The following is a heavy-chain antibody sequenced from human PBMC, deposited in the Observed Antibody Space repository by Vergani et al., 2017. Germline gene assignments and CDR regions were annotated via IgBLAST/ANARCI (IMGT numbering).Heavy chain of an antibody. CDR2: IYSGGST. J-gene: IGHJ4*02. CDR3: ARVPINDFLFYC. Sequence: EVQLVETGGGLIQPGGSLRLSCAASGFTVSSNYMSWVRQAPGKGLEWVSVIYSGGSTYYADSVKGRFTISRDNSKYTLYLQMNSLRAEDTAVYYCARVPINDFLFYCWGQGTLVTVSS. V-gene: IGHV3-53*02. CDR1: GFTVSSNY. D-gene: IGHD2-2*01.